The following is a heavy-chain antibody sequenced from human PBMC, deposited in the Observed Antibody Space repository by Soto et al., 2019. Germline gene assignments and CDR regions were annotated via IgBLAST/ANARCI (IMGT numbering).Heavy chain of an antibody. CDR1: GFTFSSYS. J-gene: IGHJ4*02. Sequence: GGSLRLSCAASGFTFSSYSMNWVRQAPGKGLEWVSSISSSSSYIYYADSVKGRFTISRDNAKNSLYLQMNSLRAEDTAVYYCARDQRSIAAAGIPTTPPMDYWGQGTLVTVSS. D-gene: IGHD6-13*01. CDR3: ARDQRSIAAAGIPTTPPMDY. V-gene: IGHV3-21*01. CDR2: ISSSSSYI.